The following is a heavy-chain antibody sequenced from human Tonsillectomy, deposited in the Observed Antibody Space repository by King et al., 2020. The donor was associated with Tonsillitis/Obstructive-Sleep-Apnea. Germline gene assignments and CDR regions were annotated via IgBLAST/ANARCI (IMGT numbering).Heavy chain of an antibody. D-gene: IGHD3-3*01. CDR3: AREGYDFWSGYYTGYFDY. CDR1: GFTFSSYE. V-gene: IGHV3-48*03. Sequence: VQLVESGGGLVQPGGSLRLSCAASGFTFSSYEMNWVRQAPGKGLEWASYISSSGSTIYYADSVKGRFTISRDNAKNSLYLQMNSLRAEDTAVYYCAREGYDFWSGYYTGYFDYWGQGTLVTVSS. CDR2: ISSSGSTI. J-gene: IGHJ4*02.